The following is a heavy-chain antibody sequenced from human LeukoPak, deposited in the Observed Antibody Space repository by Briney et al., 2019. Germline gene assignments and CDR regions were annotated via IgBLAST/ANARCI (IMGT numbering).Heavy chain of an antibody. CDR1: GFTFSSYE. CDR2: ISSSGSTI. V-gene: IGHV3-48*03. CDR3: ARGYCGYDPIPFFDY. J-gene: IGHJ4*02. D-gene: IGHD5-12*01. Sequence: GGSLRLSCAASGFTFSSYEMNWVRQAPGKGLEWVSYISSSGSTIYYADSVKGRFTISRDNAKNSLYLQMNSLRAEDTAVYYCARGYCGYDPIPFFDYWGQGTLVTVSS.